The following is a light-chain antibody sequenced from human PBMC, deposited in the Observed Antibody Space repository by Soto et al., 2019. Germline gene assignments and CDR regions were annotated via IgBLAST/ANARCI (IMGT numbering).Light chain of an antibody. CDR3: QQSYSTPIT. J-gene: IGKJ5*01. CDR2: ATS. V-gene: IGKV1-12*01. Sequence: DIQLTPSPSSVSASVGDRVTITCRASQDVRSWVAWYQQIPGKAPKLLIYATSTLQSGVPSRFSGGGSGTDFTLTISSLQPEDFATYYCQQSYSTPITFGQGTRLEI. CDR1: QDVRSW.